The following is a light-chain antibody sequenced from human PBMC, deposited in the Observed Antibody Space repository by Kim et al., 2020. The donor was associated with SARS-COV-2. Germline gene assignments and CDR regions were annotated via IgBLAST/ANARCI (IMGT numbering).Light chain of an antibody. CDR1: RSDVGGYNY. V-gene: IGLV2-14*03. J-gene: IGLJ2*01. CDR2: DVS. Sequence: GQSITISCTGTRSDVGGYNYVSWYQQHPGKAPKLMIYDVSNRPSGVSNRFSGSKSGNTASLTISGLQAEDEADYYCSSYTSSSHVVFGGGTQLTVL. CDR3: SSYTSSSHVV.